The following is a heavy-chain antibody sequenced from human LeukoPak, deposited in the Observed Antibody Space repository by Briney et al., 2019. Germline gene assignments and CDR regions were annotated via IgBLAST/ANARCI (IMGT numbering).Heavy chain of an antibody. CDR2: IYYSGST. CDR3: ARHYGDYQYYMDV. CDR1: GGSISSSNYY. Sequence: KTSETLSLTCTVSGGSISSSNYYWGWIRQPPGKGLEWIGTIYYSGSTYYNPSLKSRVTISEDTSKNQFSLKLTSVTAADTAVYYCARHYGDYQYYMDVWGKGTTVTISS. D-gene: IGHD4-17*01. V-gene: IGHV4-39*01. J-gene: IGHJ6*03.